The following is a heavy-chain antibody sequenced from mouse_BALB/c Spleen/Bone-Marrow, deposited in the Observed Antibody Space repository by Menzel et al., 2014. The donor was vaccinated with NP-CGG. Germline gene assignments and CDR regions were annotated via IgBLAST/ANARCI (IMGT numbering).Heavy chain of an antibody. CDR3: ARDYANTAWFAS. CDR2: IDPANGNT. CDR1: GFNIIDTH. D-gene: IGHD1-1*01. V-gene: IGHV14-3*02. Sequence: VQLQQSGAELVKPGASVKLSCTPSGFNIIDTHMHWVKQRPEQGLEWIGRIDPANGNTKYDPNFQGKASITADTSSNTASLQLSSLTSEDTAVYYCARDYANTAWFASWGQGTLVTVS. J-gene: IGHJ3*01.